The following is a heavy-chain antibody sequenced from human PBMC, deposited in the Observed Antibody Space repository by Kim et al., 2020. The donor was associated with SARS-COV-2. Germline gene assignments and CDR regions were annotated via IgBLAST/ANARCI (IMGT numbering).Heavy chain of an antibody. CDR3: TTVSMVRGITSDY. CDR2: IKSKTDGGTT. CDR1: GFTFSNAW. J-gene: IGHJ4*02. Sequence: GGSLRLSCAASGFTFSNAWMSWVRQAPGKGLEWVGRIKSKTDGGTTDYAAPVKGRFTISRDDSKNTLYLQMNSLKTEDTAVYYCTTVSMVRGITSDYWGQGTLVTVPS. V-gene: IGHV3-15*01. D-gene: IGHD3-10*01.